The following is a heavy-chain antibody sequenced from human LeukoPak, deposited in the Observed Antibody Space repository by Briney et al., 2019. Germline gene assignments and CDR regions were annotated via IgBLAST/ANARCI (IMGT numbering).Heavy chain of an antibody. J-gene: IGHJ6*03. CDR1: GYSFTSYW. D-gene: IGHD6-6*01. Sequence: GESLKISCKGSGYSFTSYWIGWVRQMPGKGLEWMGIIYPGDSDTRYSPSFQGQVTISADKSISTAYLQWSSLKASDTAMYYCARTGRSSSGADYYYYYMDVWGKGTTVTVSS. V-gene: IGHV5-51*01. CDR2: IYPGDSDT. CDR3: ARTGRSSSGADYYYYYMDV.